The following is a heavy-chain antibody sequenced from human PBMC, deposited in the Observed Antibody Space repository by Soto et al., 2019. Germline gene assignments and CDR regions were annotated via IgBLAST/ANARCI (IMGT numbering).Heavy chain of an antibody. V-gene: IGHV4-59*01. CDR2: IYYSGST. CDR1: GGSISSYY. D-gene: IGHD3-10*01. J-gene: IGHJ6*02. Sequence: QVQLQESGPGLVKPSETLSLTCTVSGGSISSYYWSWIRQPPGKGLEWIGYIYYSGSTNYNPSLKSRVTISVDTSKNQFSLKLSSVTAADTAVYYCAGSGSYYNVRYYYYYGMDVWGQGTTVTVSS. CDR3: AGSGSYYNVRYYYYYGMDV.